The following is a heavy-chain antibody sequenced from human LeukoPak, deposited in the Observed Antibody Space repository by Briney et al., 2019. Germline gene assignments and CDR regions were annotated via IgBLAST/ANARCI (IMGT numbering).Heavy chain of an antibody. V-gene: IGHV4-39*07. CDR2: IYYSGST. CDR3: ARQLPLYCSGGSCQSNWYFDL. D-gene: IGHD2-15*01. CDR1: GGSISSSSYY. J-gene: IGHJ2*01. Sequence: SETLSLTCTVSGGSISSSSYYWGWIRQPPGKGLEWIGSIYYSGSTYYNPSLKSRVTISVDTSKNQFSLKLSSVTAADTAVYYCARQLPLYCSGGSCQSNWYFDLWGRGTLVTVSS.